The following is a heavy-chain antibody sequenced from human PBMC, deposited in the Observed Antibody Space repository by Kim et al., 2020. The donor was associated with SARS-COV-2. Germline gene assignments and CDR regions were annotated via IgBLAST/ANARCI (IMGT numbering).Heavy chain of an antibody. D-gene: IGHD3-22*01. CDR1: GYSISSGYY. CDR2: IYHSGRT. Sequence: SETLSLTCTVSGYSISSGYYWGWIRQPPGKGLEWIGSIYHSGRTYYNPSLKSRVTISVDTSKNQFSLKLSSVTAADTAVYYCARVFRVTMIADAFDILG. J-gene: IGHJ3*02. CDR3: ARVFRVTMIADAFDI. V-gene: IGHV4-38-2*02.